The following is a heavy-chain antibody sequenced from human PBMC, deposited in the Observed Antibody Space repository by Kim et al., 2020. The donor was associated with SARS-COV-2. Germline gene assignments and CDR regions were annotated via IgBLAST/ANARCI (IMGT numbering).Heavy chain of an antibody. CDR2: IEREIDGETT. CDR1: GFTFNDAW. D-gene: IGHD6-13*01. J-gene: IGHJ4*02. CDR3: TTVGGHRSSCLEF. V-gene: IGHV3-15*04. Sequence: GGSLRLSCAASGFTFNDAWMSWARQAPGKGLEWIGRIEREIDGETTDYAAPVRGRFTISRDDSKNTLYRQIDGLKTEDTAVYFCTTVGGHRSSCLEFWGRGPLVTVSS.